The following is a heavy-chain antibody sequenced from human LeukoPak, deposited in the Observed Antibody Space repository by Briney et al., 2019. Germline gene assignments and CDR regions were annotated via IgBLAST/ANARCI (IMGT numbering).Heavy chain of an antibody. CDR3: ARVLYDSSGYYYVAAFDI. Sequence: PSETLSLTCTVSGGSISSYYWSWIRQPPGKGLEWIGYIYYSGSTNYNPSLKSRVTISVDTSKNQFSLKLSSVTAADTAVYYCARVLYDSSGYYYVAAFDIWGQGTMVTVSS. D-gene: IGHD3-22*01. CDR2: IYYSGST. J-gene: IGHJ3*02. CDR1: GGSISSYY. V-gene: IGHV4-59*08.